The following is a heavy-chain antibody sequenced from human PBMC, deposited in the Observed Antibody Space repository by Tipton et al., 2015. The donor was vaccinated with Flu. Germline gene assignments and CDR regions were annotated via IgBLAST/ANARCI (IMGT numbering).Heavy chain of an antibody. D-gene: IGHD6-13*01. Sequence: SLRLSCSASGFTFDEYGMSWVRQAPGKGLEWVAGINWNGNSIGYADSVKGRFTIARDDARNSLYLQMNGLTADDSALYYCAKEVFTSSWYGDPFDSWGQGTLVIASA. CDR3: AKEVFTSSWYGDPFDS. CDR2: INWNGNSI. J-gene: IGHJ4*02. V-gene: IGHV3-20*04. CDR1: GFTFDEYG.